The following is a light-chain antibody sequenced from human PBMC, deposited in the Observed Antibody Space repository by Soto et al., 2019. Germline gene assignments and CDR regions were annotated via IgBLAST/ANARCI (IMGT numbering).Light chain of an antibody. CDR3: AAWDDSLNGFV. Sequence: QSVLTQPPSASGAPGQRVTISCSGSSSNIGSNTVNWYQQLPGTAPKLLIYTNNQRPSGVRDRFSGSRSGTSASLAISGLQSEDEADYYCAAWDDSLNGFVFGTGTTLTVL. CDR1: SSNIGSNT. CDR2: TNN. J-gene: IGLJ1*01. V-gene: IGLV1-44*01.